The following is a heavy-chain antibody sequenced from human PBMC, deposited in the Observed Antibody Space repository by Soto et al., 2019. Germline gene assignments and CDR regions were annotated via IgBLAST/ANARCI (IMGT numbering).Heavy chain of an antibody. D-gene: IGHD3-3*01. CDR3: ARLPPSSDFRSGYYAASY. CDR1: GGSFSGYY. CDR2: INHSGST. J-gene: IGHJ4*02. V-gene: IGHV4-34*01. Sequence: SETLSLTCAVYGGSFSGYYWSWIRQPPGKGLEWIGEINHSGSTNYNPSLKSRVTISVDTSKNQFSLKLSSVTAADTAVYYCARLPPSSDFRSGYYAASYWGQGTLVTVSS.